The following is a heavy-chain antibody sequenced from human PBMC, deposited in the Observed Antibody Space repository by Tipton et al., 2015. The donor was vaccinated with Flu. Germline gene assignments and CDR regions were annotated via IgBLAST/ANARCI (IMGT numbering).Heavy chain of an antibody. CDR2: ISWNSGSI. V-gene: IGHV3-9*01. CDR1: GFTFDDYA. D-gene: IGHD3-3*01. Sequence: SLRLSCAASGFTFDDYAMHWVRQAPGKGLEWVSGISWNSGSIGYADSVKGRFTISRDNAKNSLYLQMNSLRAEDTALYYCAKDSYFWSGSLVGHFDYWGQGTLVTVSS. J-gene: IGHJ4*02. CDR3: AKDSYFWSGSLVGHFDY.